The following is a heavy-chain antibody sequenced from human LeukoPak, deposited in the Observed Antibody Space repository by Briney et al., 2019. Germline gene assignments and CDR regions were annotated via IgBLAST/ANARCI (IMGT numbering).Heavy chain of an antibody. CDR2: IYYSGST. V-gene: IGHV4-59*01. D-gene: IGHD1-26*01. Sequence: SETLSLTCTVSGGTISSYYWSWIRQPPGKGLEWIGYIYYSGSTNYNPSLKSRVTISVDTSKNQFSLKLSSVTAADTAVYYCARGGSGGWFDPWGQGTLVTVSS. J-gene: IGHJ5*02. CDR1: GGTISSYY. CDR3: ARGGSGGWFDP.